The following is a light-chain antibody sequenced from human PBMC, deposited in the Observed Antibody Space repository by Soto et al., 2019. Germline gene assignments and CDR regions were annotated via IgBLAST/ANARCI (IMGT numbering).Light chain of an antibody. Sequence: EIVLTQSPGTLSLSPGERATLSCRASQSVSSSYLAWYQQKPGQAPRLLIYGASSRATGIPDRFSGSGSGTDFTLTISRMEPEDLAAYYCQQYGSSPPYISSFGQGPKLEIK. V-gene: IGKV3-20*01. CDR1: QSVSSSY. J-gene: IGKJ2*01. CDR3: QQYGSSPPYISS. CDR2: GAS.